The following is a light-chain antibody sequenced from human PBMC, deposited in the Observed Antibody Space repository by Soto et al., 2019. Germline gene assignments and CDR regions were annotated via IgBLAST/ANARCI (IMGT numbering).Light chain of an antibody. Sequence: EIVMTQSPVTLSVSPGERATLSCRASQSVGGDVAWYQQIPGQSPRLLIYGAVTRATGVAARFTGGGSGTEFTLTVDSLQSEDLATYYYQQYNAWTRTFGQGTKLEI. CDR3: QQYNAWTRT. V-gene: IGKV3-15*01. J-gene: IGKJ2*01. CDR2: GAV. CDR1: QSVGGD.